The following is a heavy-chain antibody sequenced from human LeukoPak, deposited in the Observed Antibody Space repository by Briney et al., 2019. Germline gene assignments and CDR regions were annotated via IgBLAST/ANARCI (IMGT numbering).Heavy chain of an antibody. D-gene: IGHD2-21*02. Sequence: SETLSLTCAVYGGSFSGYYWSWIRQPPGKGLEWIGEINHSGSTNYNPSLKSRVTISVDTSKNQFSLKLSSVTAADTAVYYCARVRCGGDCYYYYYYYGMDVWGQGTTVTVSS. CDR1: GGSFSGYY. CDR3: ARVRCGGDCYYYYYYYGMDV. J-gene: IGHJ6*02. V-gene: IGHV4-34*01. CDR2: INHSGST.